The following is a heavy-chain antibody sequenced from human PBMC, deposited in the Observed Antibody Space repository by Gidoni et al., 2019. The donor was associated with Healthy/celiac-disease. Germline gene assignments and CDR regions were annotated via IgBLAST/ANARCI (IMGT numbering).Heavy chain of an antibody. Sequence: EVQLVESGGGLVKPGGSLRLSCAASGFTFSSYSMNWVRQAPGKGLEWVSSISSSSSYIYYADSVKGRFTISRDNAKNSLYLQMNSLRAEDTAVYYCARMSSGQNRPAYNWFDPWGQGTLVTVSS. CDR3: ARMSSGQNRPAYNWFDP. CDR2: ISSSSSYI. CDR1: GFTFSSYS. D-gene: IGHD6-19*01. V-gene: IGHV3-21*01. J-gene: IGHJ5*02.